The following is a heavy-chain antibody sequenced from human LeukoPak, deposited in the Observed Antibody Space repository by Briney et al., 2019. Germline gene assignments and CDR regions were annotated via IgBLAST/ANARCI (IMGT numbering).Heavy chain of an antibody. CDR2: ISYDGSNK. Sequence: GSLRLSCAASGFTFSSYAMHWVRQAPGKGLEWVAVISYDGSNKYYAGSVKGRFTISRDNSKNTLYLQMNSLRAEDTAVYYCARGRDDFWSGYSDVWGKGTTVTVSS. D-gene: IGHD3-3*01. J-gene: IGHJ6*04. CDR3: ARGRDDFWSGYSDV. CDR1: GFTFSSYA. V-gene: IGHV3-30-3*01.